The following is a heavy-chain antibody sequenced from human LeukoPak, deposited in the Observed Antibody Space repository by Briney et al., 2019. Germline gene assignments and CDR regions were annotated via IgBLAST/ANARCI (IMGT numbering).Heavy chain of an antibody. CDR2: IYTSGRT. Sequence: SETLSLTCTVSGGSISSGSYYWSWIRQPAGKGLEWIGRIYTSGRTNYNPSLKSRVTISVDTSKNQFSQKLSSVTAADTAVYYCARDHLYYYYGMDVWGQGTTVSVSS. J-gene: IGHJ6*02. CDR1: GGSISSGSYY. CDR3: ARDHLYYYYGMDV. V-gene: IGHV4-61*02.